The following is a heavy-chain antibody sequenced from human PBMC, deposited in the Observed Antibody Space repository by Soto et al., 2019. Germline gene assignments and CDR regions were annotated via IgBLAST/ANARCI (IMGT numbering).Heavy chain of an antibody. V-gene: IGHV3-13*01. J-gene: IGHJ6*02. CDR1: GFTFNNYD. CDR3: VRGVLRPGDYYYGMDV. Sequence: EVQLVESGGALVQPGGSLRLSCTASGFTFNNYDMHWVRQATGKGLEWLSGIGAAGDTYYPGAVNGRFTISRDNARNSLYLQMNSLRAADTAVYYCVRGVLRPGDYYYGMDVWGQGTTVTVSS. D-gene: IGHD2-8*02. CDR2: IGAAGDT.